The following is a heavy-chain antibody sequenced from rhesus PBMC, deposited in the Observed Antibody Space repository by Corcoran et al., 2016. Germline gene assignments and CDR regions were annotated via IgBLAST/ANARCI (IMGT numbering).Heavy chain of an antibody. J-gene: IGHJ4*01. CDR2: IYTGDSDT. CDR3: AKDAGDY. V-gene: IGHV5-43*01. Sequence: EVQLVQSGAEVKRPGESLRISCKTSGFSFTGSWISCVRQMPGKGLEGTGMIYTGDSDTRYSPSFQGKVTISADKSISTAYLQWSSLKASDTATYYCAKDAGDYWGQGVLVTVSS. CDR1: GFSFTGSW.